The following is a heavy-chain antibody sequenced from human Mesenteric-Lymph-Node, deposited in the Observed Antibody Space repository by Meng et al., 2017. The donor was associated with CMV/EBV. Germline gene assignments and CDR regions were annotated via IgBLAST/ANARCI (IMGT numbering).Heavy chain of an antibody. V-gene: IGHV3-74*01. CDR3: ARRSSSGYWYYLDY. Sequence: GESLKISCAASGFTFSSYWMHWVRQAPGKGLVWVSRINSDGSSTSYADSVKGRFTISRDNAKNTLYLQMNSLRAEDTAVYYCARRSSSGYWYYLDYWGQGTLVTVSS. CDR1: GFTFSSYW. J-gene: IGHJ4*02. CDR2: INSDGSST. D-gene: IGHD3-22*01.